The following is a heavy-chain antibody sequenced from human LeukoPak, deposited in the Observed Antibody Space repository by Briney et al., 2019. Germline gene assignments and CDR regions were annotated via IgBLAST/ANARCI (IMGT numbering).Heavy chain of an antibody. CDR1: GGSFSGYY. D-gene: IGHD3-10*01. CDR2: INHSGST. V-gene: IGHV4-34*01. J-gene: IGHJ6*02. CDR3: ARVEVSYYYGSGSYFTDYGMDV. Sequence: SETLSLTCAVYGGSFSGYYWSWIRQPPGKGLEWIGEINHSGSTNYSPSLKSRVTISVDTSKNQFSLKLSSVTAADTAVYYCARVEVSYYYGSGSYFTDYGMDVWGQGTTVTVSS.